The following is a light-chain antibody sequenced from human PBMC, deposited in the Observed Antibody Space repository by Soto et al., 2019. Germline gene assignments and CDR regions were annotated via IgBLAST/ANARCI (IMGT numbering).Light chain of an antibody. V-gene: IGKV1-6*02. CDR3: LQDYNYPLT. J-gene: IGKJ4*01. CDR1: QNITTY. Sequence: IQMTQYPSSLSASVGDRVTITCRASQNITTYLNWYQQKPGKAPKLLIYAASSLQSGVPSRFSGSGSGTDFTLTISSLQPEDFATYYCLQDYNYPLTFGGRTKVDIK. CDR2: AAS.